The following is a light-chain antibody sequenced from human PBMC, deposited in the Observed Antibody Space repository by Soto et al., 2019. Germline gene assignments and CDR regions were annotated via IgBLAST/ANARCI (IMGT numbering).Light chain of an antibody. CDR2: RNN. J-gene: IGLJ1*01. CDR1: SSNIGSNY. Sequence: QCVLTQPPSASGTPGQRVTISCSGSSSNIGSNYVYWYQQLPGTAPKLLIYRNNQRPSGVPDRFSGSKSGTSASLAISGLRSEDEADYYCAAWDGSVYVFGTGAKVT. CDR3: AAWDGSVYV. V-gene: IGLV1-47*01.